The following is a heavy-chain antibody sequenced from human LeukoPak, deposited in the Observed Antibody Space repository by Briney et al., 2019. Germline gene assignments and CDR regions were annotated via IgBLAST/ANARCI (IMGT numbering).Heavy chain of an antibody. D-gene: IGHD6-6*01. V-gene: IGHV4-59*01. Sequence: SETLSLTCTVSGGSISSYYLSWIRQPPGKGLEWIGYIYYSGSTNYNPSLKSRVTISVDTSKNQFSLKLSSVTAADTAVYYCARWRGRAARHFDYWGQGTLVTVSS. J-gene: IGHJ4*02. CDR2: IYYSGST. CDR3: ARWRGRAARHFDY. CDR1: GGSISSYY.